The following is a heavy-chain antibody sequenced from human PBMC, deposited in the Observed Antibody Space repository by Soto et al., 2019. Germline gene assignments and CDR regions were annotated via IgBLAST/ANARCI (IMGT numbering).Heavy chain of an antibody. D-gene: IGHD2-2*01. CDR1: GYTFTTYG. CDR2: ISADNGNT. V-gene: IGHV1-18*01. Sequence: QAPLVQSGTEVKKPGASVKVSCKASGYTFTTYGISWVRQAPGQGLEWMGWISADNGNTNYAQKFQGRVTMTTDTPTSTAYMELRSLRSDDTAVYYCATLYCSSTSCQLDYWGQGTLVTVSS. CDR3: ATLYCSSTSCQLDY. J-gene: IGHJ4*02.